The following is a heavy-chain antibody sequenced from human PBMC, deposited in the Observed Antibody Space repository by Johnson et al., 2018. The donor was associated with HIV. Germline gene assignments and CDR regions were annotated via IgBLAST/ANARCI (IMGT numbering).Heavy chain of an antibody. D-gene: IGHD4/OR15-4a*01. CDR2: IYSGGST. Sequence: EVQLVVSGGGVVQPGRSLRLSCAASGFTFSSYGMHWVRQAPGKGLEWVSVIYSGGSTYYADSVKGRFTISRDNSKNTLYLQMNSLRAEDTAVYYCASRVRVDAFDIWGQGTMVTVSS. CDR3: ASRVRVDAFDI. J-gene: IGHJ3*02. CDR1: GFTFSSYG. V-gene: IGHV3-66*01.